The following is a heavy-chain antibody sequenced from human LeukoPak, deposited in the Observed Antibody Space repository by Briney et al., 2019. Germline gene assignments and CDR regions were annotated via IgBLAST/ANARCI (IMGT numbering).Heavy chain of an antibody. CDR3: ARDRSFLEWLE. J-gene: IGHJ4*02. Sequence: TSETLSLTCTVSGGSISSSSYYWGWIRQPPGKGLEWIGSIYYSGSTYYNPSLKSRVTISVDTSKNQFSLKLSSVTAADTAVYYCARDRSFLEWLEWGQGTLVTVSS. D-gene: IGHD3-3*01. CDR2: IYYSGST. CDR1: GGSISSSSYY. V-gene: IGHV4-39*07.